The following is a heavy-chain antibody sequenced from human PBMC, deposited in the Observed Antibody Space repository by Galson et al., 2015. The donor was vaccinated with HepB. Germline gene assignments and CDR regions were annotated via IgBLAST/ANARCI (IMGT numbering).Heavy chain of an antibody. Sequence: SVKASCKASGYTFTSYYMHWVRQAPGQGLEWMGIINPSGGSTSYAQKFQGRVTMTRDTSTSTVYMELSSLRSEDTAVYYCARELGGSGSYYNVADYWGQGTLVTVSS. CDR1: GYTFTSYY. CDR3: ARELGGSGSYYNVADY. D-gene: IGHD3-10*01. CDR2: INPSGGST. V-gene: IGHV1-46*03. J-gene: IGHJ4*02.